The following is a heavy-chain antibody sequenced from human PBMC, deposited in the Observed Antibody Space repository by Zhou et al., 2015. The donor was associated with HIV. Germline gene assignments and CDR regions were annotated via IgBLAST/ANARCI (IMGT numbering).Heavy chain of an antibody. CDR2: INPNSGGT. D-gene: IGHD3-10*01. Sequence: QVQLVQSGAEMKKPGASVKVSCKASGYTFTGYYIHWVRQAPGHGLEWMGWINPNSGGTKYAEKFQGRVTVTRDTSNSTVHMELSRLTSDDTAVYFCARVFRCGRGEGGDFDYWGQGTLVNVSS. V-gene: IGHV1-2*02. CDR3: ARVFRCGRGEGGDFDY. J-gene: IGHJ4*02. CDR1: GYTFTGYY.